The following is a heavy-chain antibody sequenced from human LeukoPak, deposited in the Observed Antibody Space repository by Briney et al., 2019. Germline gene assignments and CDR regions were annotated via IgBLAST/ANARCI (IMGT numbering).Heavy chain of an antibody. CDR1: GFTFNTYT. Sequence: GGSLRLSGAASGFTFNTYTMNWVRQAQGKGLEWASSISSSSVYIYYADSVKGRFTISRDNAKNSLYLQMNSLRAEDTAVYYCARDRRVQLWSPAGFDYWGQGTLVTVSS. D-gene: IGHD5-18*01. CDR2: ISSSSVYI. J-gene: IGHJ4*02. V-gene: IGHV3-21*01. CDR3: ARDRRVQLWSPAGFDY.